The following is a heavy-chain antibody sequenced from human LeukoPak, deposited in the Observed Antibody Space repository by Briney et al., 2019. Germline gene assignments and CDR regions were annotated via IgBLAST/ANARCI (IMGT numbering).Heavy chain of an antibody. CDR2: IYYSGST. D-gene: IGHD3-3*01. V-gene: IGHV4-59*01. CDR1: GGSISSYY. CDR3: ARGSLYDFWSGYYWFDP. J-gene: IGHJ5*02. Sequence: SETLSLTCTVSGGSISSYYWSWIRQPPGKGLEWIGYIYYSGSTNYNPSLKSRVTISVDTSKHQFSLKLSSVTAADTAVYYCARGSLYDFWSGYYWFDPWGQGTLVTVSS.